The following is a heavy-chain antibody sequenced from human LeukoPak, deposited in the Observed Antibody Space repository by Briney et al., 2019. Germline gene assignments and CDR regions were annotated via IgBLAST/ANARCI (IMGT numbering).Heavy chain of an antibody. CDR3: ARVFCTGGSCYGPFDY. J-gene: IGHJ4*02. Sequence: PGGSLRLSCAASGFTFSSSGMHWVRQAPGKGLEWVAVIWSDGSKEYYADSVKGRFSISRDSSRNTVYVQMNSLRAEDTAIYYCARVFCTGGSCYGPFDYWGQGTLVTVSS. CDR2: IWSDGSKE. CDR1: GFTFSSSG. D-gene: IGHD2-15*01. V-gene: IGHV3-33*01.